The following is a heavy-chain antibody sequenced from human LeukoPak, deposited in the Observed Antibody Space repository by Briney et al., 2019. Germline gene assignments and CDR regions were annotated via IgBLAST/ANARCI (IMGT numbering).Heavy chain of an antibody. Sequence: SETLSLTCAVYGGSFSGYYWSWIRQPPGKGLEWIGEINHSGSTNYNPSLKSRVTISVDTSKNQFSLKLSSVTAADTAVYYCARGGPPGFYWGQGTLVTVSS. D-gene: IGHD2-15*01. CDR2: INHSGST. V-gene: IGHV4-34*01. CDR3: ARGGPPGFY. CDR1: GGSFSGYY. J-gene: IGHJ4*02.